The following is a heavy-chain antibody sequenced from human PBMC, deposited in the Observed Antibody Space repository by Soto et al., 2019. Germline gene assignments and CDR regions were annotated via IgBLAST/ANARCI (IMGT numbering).Heavy chain of an antibody. D-gene: IGHD6-6*01. V-gene: IGHV1-69*06. CDR3: ARSSDSSSSFYYYYGMDV. Sequence: VTVSCTASGGTFSSYANSWGRQAPGQGLEWMGGIIPIFGTANYAQKFQGRVTITADKSTSTAYMELSSLRSEDTAVYYCARSSDSSSSFYYYYGMDVWGQGTTVTV. J-gene: IGHJ6*02. CDR2: IIPIFGTA. CDR1: GGTFSSYA.